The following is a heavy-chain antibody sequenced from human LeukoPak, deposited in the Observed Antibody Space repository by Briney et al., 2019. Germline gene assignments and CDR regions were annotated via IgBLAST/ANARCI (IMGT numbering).Heavy chain of an antibody. D-gene: IGHD2-15*01. Sequence: PGGSLRLSCAASGFTFSSYGMHWVRQAPGKGLEWVAVISYDGSNKYYADSVKGQFTISRDNSKNTLYLQMNSLRAEDTAVYYCAKDDSKDLSFDYWGQGTLVTVSS. J-gene: IGHJ4*02. CDR1: GFTFSSYG. CDR2: ISYDGSNK. V-gene: IGHV3-30*18. CDR3: AKDDSKDLSFDY.